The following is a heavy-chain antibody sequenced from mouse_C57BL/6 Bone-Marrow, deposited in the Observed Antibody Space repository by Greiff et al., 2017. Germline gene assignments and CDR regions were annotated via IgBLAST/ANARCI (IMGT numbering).Heavy chain of an antibody. CDR1: GYAFSSSW. Sequence: QAQLQQSGPELVKPGASVKISCKASGYAFSSSWMNWVKQRPGKGLEWIGRIYPGDGDTNYNGKFKGKATLTADKSSSTAYMQLSSLTSEDSAVYFCARSAIYDGCSAWFAYWGQGTLVTVSA. V-gene: IGHV1-82*01. CDR3: ARSAIYDGCSAWFAY. D-gene: IGHD2-3*01. CDR2: IYPGDGDT. J-gene: IGHJ3*01.